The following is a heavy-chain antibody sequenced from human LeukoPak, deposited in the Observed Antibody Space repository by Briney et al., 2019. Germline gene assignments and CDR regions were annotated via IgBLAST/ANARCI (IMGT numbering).Heavy chain of an antibody. CDR3: ARDGIAAAFDY. CDR1: GFTFSDYH. CDR2: ISDSGSTI. J-gene: IGHJ4*02. D-gene: IGHD6-13*01. V-gene: IGHV3-11*04. Sequence: GGSLRLSCAASGFTFSDYHMTWIRQAPGKGLEWVSYISDSGSTIYHADSVKGRFTISRDNAKNSLHLQMNSLRAEDTAVYYCARDGIAAAFDYWGQGTQVTVSS.